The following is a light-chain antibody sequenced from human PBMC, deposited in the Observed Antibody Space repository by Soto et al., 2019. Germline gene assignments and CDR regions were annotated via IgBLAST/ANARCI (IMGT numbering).Light chain of an antibody. CDR1: QSVSSY. CDR2: DVS. CDR3: QQRTNWPRFT. Sequence: EIVLTQSPATLSLSPGERATLSCRASQSVSSYLAWYQQKPGQAPRLLIYDVSKRATGIPARFSGSGSGTDFTLIISSLEPEDCAVYYCQQRTNWPRFTFGPGTKVDV. J-gene: IGKJ3*01. V-gene: IGKV3-11*01.